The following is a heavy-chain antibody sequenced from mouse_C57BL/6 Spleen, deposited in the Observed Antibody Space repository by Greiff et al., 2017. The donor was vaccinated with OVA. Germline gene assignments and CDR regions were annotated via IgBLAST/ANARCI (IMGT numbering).Heavy chain of an antibody. CDR1: GYTFTSYW. CDR3: ARLLLGWAMDY. Sequence: QVQLQQSGAELVMPGASVKLSCKASGYTFTSYWMHWVKQRPGQGLEWIGEIDPSDSYTNYNQKFKGKSTLTVDKSSSTAYMQLSSLTSEDSAVYYCARLLLGWAMDYWGQGTSVTVSS. D-gene: IGHD1-1*01. V-gene: IGHV1-69*01. CDR2: IDPSDSYT. J-gene: IGHJ4*01.